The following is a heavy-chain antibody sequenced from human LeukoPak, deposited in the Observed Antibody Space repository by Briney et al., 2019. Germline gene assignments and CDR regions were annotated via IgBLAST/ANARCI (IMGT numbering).Heavy chain of an antibody. J-gene: IGHJ6*03. CDR2: IYYSGST. CDR3: ARVVGGSSGYYYYYYMDV. D-gene: IGHD6-6*01. Sequence: PSETLSLTCTVSGVSISSYYWSWLRQPPGKGLEWVGYIYYSGSTNYNPSLKSRVTISVDTSKNQFSLKLSSVTAADTAVYYCARVVGGSSGYYYYYYMDVWGKGTTVTVSS. V-gene: IGHV4-59*01. CDR1: GVSISSYY.